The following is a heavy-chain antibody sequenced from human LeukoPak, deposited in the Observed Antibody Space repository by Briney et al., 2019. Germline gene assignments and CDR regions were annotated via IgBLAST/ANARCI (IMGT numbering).Heavy chain of an antibody. D-gene: IGHD6-13*01. CDR3: ARVGAAAGTGFDY. Sequence: GESLKISCAASGFTFSSYSMNWVRQAPGKGLEWVSSISSSSSYIYYADSVKGRFTISRDNAKNSLYLQMNSLRAEDTAVYYCARVGAAAGTGFDYWGQGTLVTVSS. V-gene: IGHV3-21*01. J-gene: IGHJ4*02. CDR1: GFTFSSYS. CDR2: ISSSSSYI.